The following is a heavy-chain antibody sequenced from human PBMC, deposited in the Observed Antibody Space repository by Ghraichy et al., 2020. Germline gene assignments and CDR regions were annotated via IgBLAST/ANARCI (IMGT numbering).Heavy chain of an antibody. D-gene: IGHD2-2*01. J-gene: IGHJ6*02. Sequence: LSLTCAASEFTFSRYWMIWVRQTPGKRLEWVANINQDGSEKYYVDSVKGRFTISRDNAKKSLFLQMNSLRVEDTAVYYCARDGGDDVVVPAATAVVDYYYGMDVWGQGTTVIVSS. CDR1: EFTFSRYW. CDR2: INQDGSEK. V-gene: IGHV3-7*01. CDR3: ARDGGDDVVVPAATAVVDYYYGMDV.